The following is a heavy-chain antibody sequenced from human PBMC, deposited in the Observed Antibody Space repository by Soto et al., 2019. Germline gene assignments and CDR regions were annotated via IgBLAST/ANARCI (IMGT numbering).Heavy chain of an antibody. Sequence: ASVKVSCKASGYTFTSYGISWVRQAPGQGLEWMGWISAYNGNTNYAQKPQGRVTMTTDTSTSTAYMELRSLRSDDTAVYYCASPRYCSGGSCYSNAFDIWGQGTMVTVSS. CDR1: GYTFTSYG. CDR3: ASPRYCSGGSCYSNAFDI. D-gene: IGHD2-15*01. J-gene: IGHJ3*02. CDR2: ISAYNGNT. V-gene: IGHV1-18*04.